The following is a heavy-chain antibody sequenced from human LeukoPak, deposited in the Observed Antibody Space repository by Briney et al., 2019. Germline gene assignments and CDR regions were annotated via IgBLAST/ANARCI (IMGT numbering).Heavy chain of an antibody. D-gene: IGHD5-18*01. Sequence: SETLSLTCAVYGGSFSDYYWSWIRQPPGKGLEWIGEINHSGDTKYNPSLKSRVTISVDTSKNQFSLKVGSVTAADTAVYYCARIQLWPLHYFDYWGQGTLVTVSS. CDR1: GGSFSDYY. V-gene: IGHV4-34*01. J-gene: IGHJ4*02. CDR3: ARIQLWPLHYFDY. CDR2: INHSGDT.